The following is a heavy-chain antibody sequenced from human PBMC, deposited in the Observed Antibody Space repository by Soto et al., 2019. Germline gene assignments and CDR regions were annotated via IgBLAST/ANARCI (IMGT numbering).Heavy chain of an antibody. J-gene: IGHJ6*02. D-gene: IGHD6-25*01. V-gene: IGHV3-30-3*01. Sequence: PGGSLRLSCAASGFTFSSYAMHWVRQAPGKGLEWVAVISYDGSNKYYADSVKGRFTISRDNSKNTLYLQMSSLRAEDTAVYYCARDRAAFYYYYGMDVWGQGTTVTVSS. CDR2: ISYDGSNK. CDR3: ARDRAAFYYYYGMDV. CDR1: GFTFSSYA.